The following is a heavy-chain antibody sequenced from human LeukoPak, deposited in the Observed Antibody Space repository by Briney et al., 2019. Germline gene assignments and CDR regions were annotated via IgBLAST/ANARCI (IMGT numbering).Heavy chain of an antibody. CDR2: ISYDGSNK. Sequence: GGSLRLSCAASGFTFSSYAMHWVRQAPGKGLEWVAVISYDGSNKYYADSVKGRFTSSRDNSKNTLYLQMTSLRAEDTAVYYCARELVVVVPAATRNYYYYGMDVWGQGTTVTVSS. J-gene: IGHJ6*02. V-gene: IGHV3-30-3*01. CDR1: GFTFSSYA. D-gene: IGHD2-2*01. CDR3: ARELVVVVPAATRNYYYYGMDV.